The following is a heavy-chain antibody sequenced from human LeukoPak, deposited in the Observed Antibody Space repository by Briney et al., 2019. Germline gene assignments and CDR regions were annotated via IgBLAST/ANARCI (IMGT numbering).Heavy chain of an antibody. D-gene: IGHD4-17*01. CDR3: ASQSGEMSDY. J-gene: IGHJ4*02. V-gene: IGHV4-39*07. CDR2: IYYSGNT. Sequence: SETLSLTCTVSGVSISSSNSYWGWIRQPPGKGLEWIGSIYYSGNTYYNASLKSQVSISIDTSKNQFSLKLSSVTAADTAVYYCASQSGEMSDYWGQGTLVTVSS. CDR1: GVSISSSNSY.